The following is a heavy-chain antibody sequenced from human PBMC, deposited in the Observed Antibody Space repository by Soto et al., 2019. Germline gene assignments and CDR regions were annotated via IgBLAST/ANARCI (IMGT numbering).Heavy chain of an antibody. V-gene: IGHV3-66*01. CDR2: INIGGIT. Sequence: GGSMRLSCAASGFTFSSCSMVWVRQAPGKGLEWVSHINIGGITYHADPVRNRFVISRDGSKNTLYLQMNSLRTEDTAVYYRARGNLDVWGQGTTVTVSS. CDR3: ARGNLDV. J-gene: IGHJ6*02. CDR1: GFTFSSCS. D-gene: IGHD1-7*01.